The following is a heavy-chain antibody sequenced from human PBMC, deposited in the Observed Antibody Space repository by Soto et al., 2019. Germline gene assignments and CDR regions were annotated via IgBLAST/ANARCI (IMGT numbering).Heavy chain of an antibody. CDR3: ARDIMVDYSNYGDPNQEYYYYYYYMDV. J-gene: IGHJ6*03. CDR1: GFTFSSYA. Sequence: GGSLRLSCAASGFTFSSYAMHWVRQAPGKGLEYVSAISSNGGSTYYANSVKGRFTISRDNSKNTLYLQMGSLRAEDMAVYYCARDIMVDYSNYGDPNQEYYYYYYYMDVWGKGTTVTVSS. D-gene: IGHD4-4*01. V-gene: IGHV3-64*01. CDR2: ISSNGGST.